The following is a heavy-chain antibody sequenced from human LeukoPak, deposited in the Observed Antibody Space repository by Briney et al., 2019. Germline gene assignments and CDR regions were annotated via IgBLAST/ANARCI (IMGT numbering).Heavy chain of an antibody. Sequence: SETLSLTCAVYGGSFSGYYWSWIRQPPGKGLEWIGEINHRGSTNYNPSLKSPVTISVDTSKNQFSLKLSSVTAADTAVYYCARGWARRGYRPRSVNAFDIWGQGTMVTVSS. CDR3: ARGWARRGYRPRSVNAFDI. CDR2: INHRGST. D-gene: IGHD3-16*02. V-gene: IGHV4-34*01. J-gene: IGHJ3*02. CDR1: GGSFSGYY.